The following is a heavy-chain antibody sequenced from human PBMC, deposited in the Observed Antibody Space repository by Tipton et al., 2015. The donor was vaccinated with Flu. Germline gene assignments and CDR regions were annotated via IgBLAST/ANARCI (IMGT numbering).Heavy chain of an antibody. CDR2: MSGSGDGT. J-gene: IGHJ4*02. D-gene: IGHD1-7*01. V-gene: IGHV3-23*01. CDR1: GFAFSDYV. Sequence: GSLRLSCAASGFAFSDYVMSWVRQAPGRGLEWVSAMSGSGDGTDYTDSVKGRFTISRDNSNNTLYLQMNNLRAEDTAIYYCARRTGGTKDYWGQGTLVTVSS. CDR3: ARRTGGTKDY.